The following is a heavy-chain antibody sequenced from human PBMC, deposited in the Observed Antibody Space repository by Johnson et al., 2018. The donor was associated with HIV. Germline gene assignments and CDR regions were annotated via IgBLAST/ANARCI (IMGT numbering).Heavy chain of an antibody. D-gene: IGHD3-22*01. Sequence: QLVESGGGLVQPGRSLRLSCAASGFTFDDYAMHWVRQAPGKGLEWVSGINSDGSSTSYADSVKGRFTISRDNAKNTLYLQMNSLRAEDTAVYYCARDAGGGRIVVDYDAFDIWGQGTMVTVSS. CDR2: INSDGSST. V-gene: IGHV3-9*01. CDR3: ARDAGGGRIVVDYDAFDI. J-gene: IGHJ3*02. CDR1: GFTFDDYA.